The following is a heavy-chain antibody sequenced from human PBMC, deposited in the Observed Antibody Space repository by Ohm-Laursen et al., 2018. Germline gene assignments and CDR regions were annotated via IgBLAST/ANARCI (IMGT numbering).Heavy chain of an antibody. Sequence: SSLRLSCAASGFTFSSYGMHWVRQAPGKGLEWVAVISYDGSNKYYADSVKGRFTISRDNSRNTLYLQMNSLRAEDTAVYYCAKAVAVLAFDIWGQGTMVTVSS. CDR3: AKAVAVLAFDI. V-gene: IGHV3-30*18. CDR1: GFTFSSYG. D-gene: IGHD6-19*01. CDR2: ISYDGSNK. J-gene: IGHJ3*02.